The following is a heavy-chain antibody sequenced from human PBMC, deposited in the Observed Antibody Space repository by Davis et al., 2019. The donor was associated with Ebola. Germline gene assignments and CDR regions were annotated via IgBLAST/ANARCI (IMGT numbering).Heavy chain of an antibody. V-gene: IGHV3-11*06. CDR2: ISSSSSYT. D-gene: IGHD6-6*01. CDR3: ASPGYSSSSGGDYYYYGMDV. CDR1: GFTFSDYY. Sequence: PGGSLRLSCAASGFTFSDYYMSWIRQAPGKGLEWVSYISSSSSYTNYADSVKGRFTISRDNAKNSLYLQMNSLRAEDTAVYYCASPGYSSSSGGDYYYYGMDVWGQGTTVTVSS. J-gene: IGHJ6*02.